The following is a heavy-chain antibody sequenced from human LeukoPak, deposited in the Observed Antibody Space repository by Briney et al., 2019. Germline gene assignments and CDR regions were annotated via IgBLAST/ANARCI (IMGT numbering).Heavy chain of an antibody. CDR2: LSYDGSEK. CDR3: AKSSSGWYGGFDY. J-gene: IGHJ4*02. CDR1: GFTFSSYG. D-gene: IGHD6-19*01. Sequence: GGSLRLSCAASGFTFSSYGMHWVRHAPGKGLEWVAVLSYDGSEKYYADSVKGRCTISRDNSKNTVYLQMNSLRAEDTAVYYCAKSSSGWYGGFDYWGQGTLVTVSS. V-gene: IGHV3-30*18.